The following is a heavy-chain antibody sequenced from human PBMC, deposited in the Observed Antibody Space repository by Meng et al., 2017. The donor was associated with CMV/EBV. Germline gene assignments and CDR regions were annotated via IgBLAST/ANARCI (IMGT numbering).Heavy chain of an antibody. CDR2: INHSGST. D-gene: IGHD3-3*01. CDR3: ARGAYDFWSGKEDY. Sequence: SQTLSLTCAVYGGSFSGYYWSWIRQPPAKGLEWIGEINHSGSTNYNPSLKSRVTISVDTSKNQFSLKLSSVTAADTAVYYCARGAYDFWSGKEDYWGQGTLVTVSS. V-gene: IGHV4-34*01. CDR1: GGSFSGYY. J-gene: IGHJ4*02.